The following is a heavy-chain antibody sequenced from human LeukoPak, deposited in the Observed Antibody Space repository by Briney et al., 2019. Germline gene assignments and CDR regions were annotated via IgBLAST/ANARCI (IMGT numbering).Heavy chain of an antibody. CDR3: ARDFGSHYYYYMDV. V-gene: IGHV4-59*12. Sequence: SETLSFTCTVSGGSISSYYWSWIRQPPGKGLERIGYIYYSGSTNYNPSLKSRVTISVDTSKNQFSLKVNSVTAADTAVYYCARDFGSHYYYYMDVWGKGTTVTVSS. CDR1: GGSISSYY. D-gene: IGHD3-10*01. J-gene: IGHJ6*03. CDR2: IYYSGST.